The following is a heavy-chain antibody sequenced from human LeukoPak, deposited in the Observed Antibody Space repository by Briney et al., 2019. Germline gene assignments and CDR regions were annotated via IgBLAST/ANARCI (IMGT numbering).Heavy chain of an antibody. D-gene: IGHD3-10*01. V-gene: IGHV3-74*01. Sequence: GGSLLLSCAASGFPFIPYWMHWVRQTPGKGLMWVSRIRSDGGDSNYADSVKGRFTISRDNAKNTLYLEMNSLRAEDTAVYYCARDLVAGSGSTDCWGQGTLVTVSS. CDR3: ARDLVAGSGSTDC. CDR2: IRSDGGDS. J-gene: IGHJ4*02. CDR1: GFPFIPYW.